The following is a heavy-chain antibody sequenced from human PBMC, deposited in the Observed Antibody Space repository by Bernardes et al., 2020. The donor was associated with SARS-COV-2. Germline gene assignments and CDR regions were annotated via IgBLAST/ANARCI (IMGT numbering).Heavy chain of an antibody. V-gene: IGHV1-2*02. Sequence: ASVKVSCKASGYTFTGYYMHWVRQAPGQGLEWMGWINPTSGGANYAQKFQGRVTMTRDTSISTAYMELSSLRSDDTAVYYCARSHTGYWDNVDVWGQGTTVTVSS. D-gene: IGHD1-26*01. CDR3: ARSHTGYWDNVDV. J-gene: IGHJ6*02. CDR2: INPTSGGA. CDR1: GYTFTGYY.